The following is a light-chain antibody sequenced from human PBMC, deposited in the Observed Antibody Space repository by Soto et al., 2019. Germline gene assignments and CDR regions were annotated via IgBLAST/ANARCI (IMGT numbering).Light chain of an antibody. J-gene: IGKJ2*01. CDR2: GAS. CDR3: QPYGSSPPYT. CDR1: QSVSSSY. Sequence: EIVVTQSPGILSLSPGERATLSCRASQSVSSSYLAWYQQKPGQAPRLLIYGASNRATGIPDRFSASGSKTNFTLTISRLEPEDFAVYYCQPYGSSPPYTFGQGTKLEIK. V-gene: IGKV3-20*01.